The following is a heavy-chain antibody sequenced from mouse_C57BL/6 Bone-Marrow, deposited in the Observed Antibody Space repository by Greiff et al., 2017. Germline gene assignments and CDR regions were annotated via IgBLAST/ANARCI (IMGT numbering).Heavy chain of an antibody. CDR3: ARRTTVVVDY. V-gene: IGHV1-9*01. CDR2: ILPGSGST. Sequence: QVQLQQSGAELMKPGASVKLSCKATGYTFTGYWIEWVKQRPGHGLEWIGEILPGSGSTNSNEKFKGKATFTADTSSYTAYMQLSSLTTEDSAIYYCARRTTVVVDYWGQGTTLTVSS. D-gene: IGHD1-1*01. CDR1: GYTFTGYW. J-gene: IGHJ2*01.